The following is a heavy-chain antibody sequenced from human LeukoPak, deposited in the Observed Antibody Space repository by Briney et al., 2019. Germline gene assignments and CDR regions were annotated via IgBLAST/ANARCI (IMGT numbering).Heavy chain of an antibody. CDR2: ISGSGGST. D-gene: IGHD3-10*01. J-gene: IGHJ4*02. CDR3: AKANYGSGSVQNDY. Sequence: PSETLSLTCAVYGGSFSGYYWSWIRQPPGKGLEWVAAISGSGGSTYYADSVKGRFTISRDNSKNTLYLQMNSLRAEDTAVYYCAKANYGSGSVQNDYWGQGTLVTVSS. V-gene: IGHV3-23*01. CDR1: GGSFSGYY.